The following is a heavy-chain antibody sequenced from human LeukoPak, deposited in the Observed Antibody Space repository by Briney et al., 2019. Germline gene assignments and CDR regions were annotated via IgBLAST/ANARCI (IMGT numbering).Heavy chain of an antibody. CDR1: EFSFSSYE. CDR3: VRGGCSSTSCYDG. J-gene: IGHJ4*02. CDR2: IKQDGSEV. V-gene: IGHV3-7*05. D-gene: IGHD2-2*01. Sequence: GGSLRLSCAVSEFSFSSYEMNWVRQAPGKGLEWVANIKQDGSEVYYVDSVKGRFTVSRDNAKKSLYLQMKSLRAEDTAVYYCVRGGCSSTSCYDGWGQGTLVTVSS.